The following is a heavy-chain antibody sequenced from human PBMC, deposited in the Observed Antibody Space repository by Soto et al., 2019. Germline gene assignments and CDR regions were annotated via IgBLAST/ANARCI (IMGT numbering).Heavy chain of an antibody. CDR1: GGSISSGGYY. D-gene: IGHD4-17*01. CDR3: ARSPEATVTAFDY. J-gene: IGHJ4*02. Sequence: QVQLQESGPGLVKPSQTLSLTCTVSGGSISSGGYYWSWIRQHPGKGLEWIGYISYSGSTYYNPYLKSRVTISVDTSKNQFSLKLSSVTAADTAVYYCARSPEATVTAFDYWGQGTLVTVSS. V-gene: IGHV4-31*03. CDR2: ISYSGST.